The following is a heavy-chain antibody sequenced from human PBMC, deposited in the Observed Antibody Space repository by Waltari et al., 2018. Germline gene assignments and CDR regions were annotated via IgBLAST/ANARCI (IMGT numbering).Heavy chain of an antibody. CDR2: IPDSGNT. J-gene: IGHJ3*01. V-gene: IGHV4-59*08. CDR3: ARWGDNASGRIRAFDV. Sequence: QVQLQESGPGLVKPSETLSLTCSVSGGSISSSAWNWIRQPPGRGLEGVGFIPDSGNTKSNPSCKGRGTIAWDTSKNQVSLRLRSVTAADTAVYFCARWGDNASGRIRAFDVWGQGTVVTVSS. CDR1: GGSISSSA. D-gene: IGHD3-10*01.